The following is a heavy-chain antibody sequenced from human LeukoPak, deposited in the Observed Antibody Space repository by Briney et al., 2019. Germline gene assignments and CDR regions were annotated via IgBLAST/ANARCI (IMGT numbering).Heavy chain of an antibody. Sequence: SCKVSGYTLTELSMHWVRQAPGKGLEWVSGISWNSGSIGYADSVKGRFTISRDNAKNSLYLQMNSLRAEDTALYYCAKGRRRGYSYGITYYGMDVWGQGTTVTVSS. V-gene: IGHV3-9*01. J-gene: IGHJ6*02. D-gene: IGHD5-18*01. CDR3: AKGRRRGYSYGITYYGMDV. CDR1: GYTLTELS. CDR2: ISWNSGSI.